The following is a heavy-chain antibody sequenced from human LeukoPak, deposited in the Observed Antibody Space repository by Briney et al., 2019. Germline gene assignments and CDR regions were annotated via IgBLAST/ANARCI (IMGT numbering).Heavy chain of an antibody. D-gene: IGHD6-13*01. Sequence: GGSLRLSCAASGFTFSGYAMHWVRQAPGKGLEWVAVISYDGSNKYYADSVKGRFTISRDNSKNTLYLQMNSLRAEDTAVYYCARHREPYSSSWYDFDYWGQGTLVTVSS. CDR3: ARHREPYSSSWYDFDY. V-gene: IGHV3-30-3*01. CDR1: GFTFSGYA. CDR2: ISYDGSNK. J-gene: IGHJ4*02.